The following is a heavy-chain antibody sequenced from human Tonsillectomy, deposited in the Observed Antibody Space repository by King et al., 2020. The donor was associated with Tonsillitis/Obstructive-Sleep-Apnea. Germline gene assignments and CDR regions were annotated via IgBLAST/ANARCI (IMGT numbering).Heavy chain of an antibody. CDR1: GGSISSYY. CDR2: IYYSGST. J-gene: IGHJ4*02. V-gene: IGHV4-59*08. D-gene: IGHD6-6*01. Sequence: VQLQESGPGLVKPSETLSLTCTVSGGSISSYYWSWIRQPPGKGLEWIGYIYYSGSTNYNPSLKSRVTISVDTSKNQISLKLSSVTAADTAVYYCARHELKAARSHYFDYWGQGTLVTVSS. CDR3: ARHELKAARSHYFDY.